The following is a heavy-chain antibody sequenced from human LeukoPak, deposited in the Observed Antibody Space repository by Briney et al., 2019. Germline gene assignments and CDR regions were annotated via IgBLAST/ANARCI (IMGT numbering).Heavy chain of an antibody. D-gene: IGHD3-3*01. CDR1: GGSFSGYY. J-gene: IGHJ1*01. Sequence: SETLSLTCAVYGGSFSGYYWSWIRQPPGKGLEWIGYIYYSGSTNYNPSLKSRVTISVDTSKNQFSLKLSSVTAADTAVYYCARSRGVLDYFHHWGQGTLVTVSS. V-gene: IGHV4-59*08. CDR3: ARSRGVLDYFHH. CDR2: IYYSGST.